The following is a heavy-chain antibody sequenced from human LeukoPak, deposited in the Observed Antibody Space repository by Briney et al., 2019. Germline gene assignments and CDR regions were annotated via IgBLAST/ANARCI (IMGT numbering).Heavy chain of an antibody. Sequence: SETLSLTCTVSGGSISSSTYYWGWIRQPPGKGLEWIGTFFHSGSTSYSPSLKSRVTISIDTSKNQFSLKLTSVTAADTAVYYCASNTLVGSRWDYWGQGTLVTVSS. D-gene: IGHD1-26*01. J-gene: IGHJ4*02. CDR2: FFHSGST. V-gene: IGHV4-39*07. CDR3: ASNTLVGSRWDY. CDR1: GGSISSSTYY.